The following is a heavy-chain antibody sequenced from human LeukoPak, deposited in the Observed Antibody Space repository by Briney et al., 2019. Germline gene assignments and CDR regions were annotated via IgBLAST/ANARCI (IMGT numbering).Heavy chain of an antibody. CDR3: AAFLLQQINVFDI. V-gene: IGHV4-4*07. Sequence: SETLSLTCTVSRGSISSFYWSWIRQPAGKGLEWIGRIFTSGSTNYNPSLKNRVTMSVDTSKNQFSLKLSSVTAADTALYYCAAFLLQQINVFDIWGQGTMVTVSS. CDR1: RGSISSFY. J-gene: IGHJ3*02. D-gene: IGHD1-1*01. CDR2: IFTSGST.